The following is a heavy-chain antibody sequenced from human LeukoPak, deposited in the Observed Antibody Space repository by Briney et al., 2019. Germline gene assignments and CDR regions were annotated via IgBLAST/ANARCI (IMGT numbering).Heavy chain of an antibody. J-gene: IGHJ6*04. CDR1: GGSISRYY. V-gene: IGHV4-59*01. Sequence: SESLSLTCTVSGGSISRYYWSWIRQPPRKGLEWIGYIYYSGSTNYNPSLKSRVTISVDTSKNQFSLKLSSVTAADTAVYYCARGYYYYGMDVWGKGTTVTVSS. CDR3: ARGYYYYGMDV. CDR2: IYYSGST.